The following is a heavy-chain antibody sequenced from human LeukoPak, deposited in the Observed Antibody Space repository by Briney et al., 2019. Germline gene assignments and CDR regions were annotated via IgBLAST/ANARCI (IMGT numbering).Heavy chain of an antibody. D-gene: IGHD3-3*01. J-gene: IGHJ4*02. CDR3: ARDGRHYDFWSGYYKGIDY. Sequence: GGSLRLSCAASGFTFSSYSMNWVRQAPGKGLEWVSYISSSSSTIYYADSVKGRFTISRDNAKNSLYLQMNSLRDKDTAVYYCARDGRHYDFWSGYYKGIDYWGQGTLVTVSS. CDR1: GFTFSSYS. V-gene: IGHV3-48*02. CDR2: ISSSSSTI.